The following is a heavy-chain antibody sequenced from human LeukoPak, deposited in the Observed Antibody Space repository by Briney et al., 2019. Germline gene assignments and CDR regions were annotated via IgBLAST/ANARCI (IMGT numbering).Heavy chain of an antibody. Sequence: SQTLSLTCTVSGNSISSGDYYWSWLRQPAGKGRVWFGRIYTSGSTNYNPSLKSRVTIAGATSKIQFSLRPSSVTAAAIAVYSCARVSYAYGSSGWGPCDFGGRETGVSVSRGSAGAPPFDV. D-gene: IGHD3-22*01. J-gene: IGHJ3*01. CDR2: IYTSGST. CDR1: GNSISSGDYY. CDR3: ARVSYAYGSSGWGPCDFGGRETGVSVSRGSAGAPPFDV. V-gene: IGHV4-61*02.